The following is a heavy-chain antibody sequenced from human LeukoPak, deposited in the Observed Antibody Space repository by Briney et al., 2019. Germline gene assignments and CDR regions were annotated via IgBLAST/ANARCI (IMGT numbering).Heavy chain of an antibody. D-gene: IGHD3-3*01. V-gene: IGHV3-15*01. CDR2: IKSKTDGGTT. CDR1: GFTFSKAW. Sequence: GGSLRLSCAASGFTFSKAWMSWVRQAPGKGLEWVGRIKSKTDGGTTDYAAPVKGRFSISRDDSKNTLYLEMYSMKTEDTAMYYCLYFWSGSALVDYWGRGTLVTVSS. J-gene: IGHJ4*02. CDR3: LYFWSGSALVDY.